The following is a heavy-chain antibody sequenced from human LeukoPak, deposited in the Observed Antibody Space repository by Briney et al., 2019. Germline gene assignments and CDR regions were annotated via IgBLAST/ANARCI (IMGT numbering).Heavy chain of an antibody. D-gene: IGHD3-22*01. J-gene: IGHJ4*02. CDR1: GGSISSYY. CDR2: IYYSGST. CDR3: AREPPDYYDSSGLGY. Sequence: SETLSLTCTVSGGSISSYYWSWIRQPPGKGLEWIGYIYYSGSTNYNPSLKSRVTISVDTSKNQFSLKLSSVTAADTAVYYCAREPPDYYDSSGLGYWGQGTLVTVSS. V-gene: IGHV4-59*01.